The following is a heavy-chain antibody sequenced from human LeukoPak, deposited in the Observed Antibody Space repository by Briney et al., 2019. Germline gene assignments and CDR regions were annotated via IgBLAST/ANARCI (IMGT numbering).Heavy chain of an antibody. J-gene: IGHJ4*02. CDR3: AREAMEWGQQSFDY. CDR1: GFTFSNYW. Sequence: PGGSLSLSCAASGFTFSNYWMSWVRQAPGKGLEWVANIKRDGSEKYYVDSVKGRFIISRDNAKNSLYLQMNSLRDEDTAVYYCAREAMEWGQQSFDYWGQGTLVTVSS. V-gene: IGHV3-7*01. D-gene: IGHD3-3*01. CDR2: IKRDGSEK.